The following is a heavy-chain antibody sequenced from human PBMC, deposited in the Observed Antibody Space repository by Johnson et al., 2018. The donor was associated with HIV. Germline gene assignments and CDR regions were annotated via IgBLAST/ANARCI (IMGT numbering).Heavy chain of an antibody. Sequence: QVQLVESGGGVVQPGRSLRLSCAASGFTFSSNAMHWVRQAPGKGLEWVAVISYDGSNKYYADSVKGRFTISRDNSKNTLYLQVNSLRAEDTAVYYCASSETYPPVAGAFDIWGQGTMVTVSS. D-gene: IGHD2-2*01. CDR3: ASSETYPPVAGAFDI. V-gene: IGHV3-30*04. CDR2: ISYDGSNK. J-gene: IGHJ3*02. CDR1: GFTFSSNA.